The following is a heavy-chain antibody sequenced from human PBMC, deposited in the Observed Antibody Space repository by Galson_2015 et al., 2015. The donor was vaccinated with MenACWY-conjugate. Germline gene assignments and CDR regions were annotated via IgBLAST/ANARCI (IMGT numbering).Heavy chain of an antibody. D-gene: IGHD3-3*01. J-gene: IGHJ4*02. Sequence: SVKVSCKASGGTFTGYAINWVRQAPGQGPEWMGRVIPVLHLSEYTEKFQGRVTMTADNSSITVYMELNSLRSEDTAVYYCATSTSTVFGVLTPRGPSYFDSWGQGTLVTVSS. CDR2: VIPVLHLS. CDR1: GGTFTGYA. CDR3: ATSTSTVFGVLTPRGPSYFDS. V-gene: IGHV1-69*04.